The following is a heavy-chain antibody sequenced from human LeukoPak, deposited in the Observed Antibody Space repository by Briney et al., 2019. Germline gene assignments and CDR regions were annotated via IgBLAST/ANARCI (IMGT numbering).Heavy chain of an antibody. Sequence: GASVKVSCKASGYTFTSYGISWVRHAPGEVLEWMGWISAYNGNTNYAQKLQGRVTMTTDTSTSTAYMELRSLRSDDTAVYYCARVGSCYLSCYYYGMDVWGQGTTVTVSS. CDR1: GYTFTSYG. CDR3: ARVGSCYLSCYYYGMDV. CDR2: ISAYNGNT. J-gene: IGHJ6*02. D-gene: IGHD2-15*01. V-gene: IGHV1-18*01.